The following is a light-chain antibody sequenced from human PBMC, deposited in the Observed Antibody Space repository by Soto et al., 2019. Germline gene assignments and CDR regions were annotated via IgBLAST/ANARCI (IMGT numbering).Light chain of an antibody. J-gene: IGKJ5*01. Sequence: IQLTQSPSSLSASVGDRVTITCRASQGISSYLAWYQQKPGKAPKLLIYAASTLQSGVPSRFSGSGSRTDFTLTITHLQSEDFATYYCQHYLNYPITFGQGTRLEIK. CDR2: AAS. V-gene: IGKV1-9*01. CDR1: QGISSY. CDR3: QHYLNYPIT.